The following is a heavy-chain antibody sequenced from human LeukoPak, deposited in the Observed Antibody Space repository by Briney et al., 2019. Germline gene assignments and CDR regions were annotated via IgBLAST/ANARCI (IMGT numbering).Heavy chain of an antibody. J-gene: IGHJ3*02. V-gene: IGHV4-59*01. Sequence: PSETLSLTCSVSGGSISSYYWSWIRRPPGKGLEWLGYVYSSGSTHYNPSLKSRVTISVDTSKNQFSLKLSSVTAADTAVYYCARARNYYDSSGFYYEGDAFDIWGQGTMVTVSS. D-gene: IGHD3-22*01. CDR2: VYSSGST. CDR1: GGSISSYY. CDR3: ARARNYYDSSGFYYEGDAFDI.